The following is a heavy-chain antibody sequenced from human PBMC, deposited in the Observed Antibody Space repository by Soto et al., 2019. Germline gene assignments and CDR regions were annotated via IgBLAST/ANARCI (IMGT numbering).Heavy chain of an antibody. J-gene: IGHJ5*02. D-gene: IGHD6-13*01. CDR2: ISSSSSTI. V-gene: IGHV3-48*01. CDR1: GFTFSSYS. CDR3: ARHPDRIAEIGWFDP. Sequence: EVQLVESGGGLVQPGGSLRLSCAASGFTFSSYSMNWVRQAPGKGLEWVSYISSSSSTIYYADSVQGRFTISRDNAKNSLYLQMNSLRAEDTAVYYCARHPDRIAEIGWFDPWGQGTLVTVSS.